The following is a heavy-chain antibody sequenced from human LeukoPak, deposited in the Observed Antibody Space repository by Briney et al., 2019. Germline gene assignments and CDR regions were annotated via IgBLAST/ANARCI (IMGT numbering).Heavy chain of an antibody. J-gene: IGHJ3*02. CDR1: GYRFISYW. Sequence: GESLKISCKGSGYRFISYWIGGGRQMPGKGLEWMGIIYPGDSDTRYSASFQGQVTISADKAISTAYLQWSSLKASDTSMHYCARHLALRDAFNIWGQGTMVTVSS. V-gene: IGHV5-51*01. CDR2: IYPGDSDT. CDR3: ARHLALRDAFNI.